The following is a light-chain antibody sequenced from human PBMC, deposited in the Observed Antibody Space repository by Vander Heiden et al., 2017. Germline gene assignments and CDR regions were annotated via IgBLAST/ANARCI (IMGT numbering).Light chain of an antibody. CDR1: PGSRND. Sequence: DIPITQSPSSLSASVGDRVTIPLLASPGSRNDSGWYQHKPGKAPKRLIFGASSLHSGVPSRFSSSGAGTEFTLTISSLQPEDFATYYCLQHNSYPLTFGQGTKLEIK. J-gene: IGKJ2*01. CDR2: GAS. CDR3: LQHNSYPLT. V-gene: IGKV1-17*01.